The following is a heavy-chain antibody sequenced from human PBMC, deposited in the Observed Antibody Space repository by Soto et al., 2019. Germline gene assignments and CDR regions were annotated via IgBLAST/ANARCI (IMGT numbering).Heavy chain of an antibody. Sequence: VASVKVSCKASGYTFTSYGISWVRQAPGQGLEWMGWISAYNGNTNYAQKLQGRVTMTTDTSTSTAYMELRSLRSDDTAVYYCARDVVGDYDFWSGYQHHAFDIWGQGTMVTVS. V-gene: IGHV1-18*04. CDR1: GYTFTSYG. J-gene: IGHJ3*02. D-gene: IGHD3-3*01. CDR3: ARDVVGDYDFWSGYQHHAFDI. CDR2: ISAYNGNT.